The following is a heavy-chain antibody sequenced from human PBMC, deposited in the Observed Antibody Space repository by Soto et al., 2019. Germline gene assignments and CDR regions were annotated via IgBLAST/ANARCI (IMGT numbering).Heavy chain of an antibody. D-gene: IGHD4-4*01. CDR2: IYHSGST. CDR3: ARGMTTVTTLDY. V-gene: IGHV4-30-2*01. J-gene: IGHJ4*02. CDR1: GGSISSGGYS. Sequence: LQLQESGSGLVKPSQTLSLTCAVSGGSISSGGYSWSWIRQPPGKGLEWIGYIYHSGSTYYNPSLKSRVTISVDRSKNQFSLKLSSVTAADTAVYYCARGMTTVTTLDYWGQGTLVTVSS.